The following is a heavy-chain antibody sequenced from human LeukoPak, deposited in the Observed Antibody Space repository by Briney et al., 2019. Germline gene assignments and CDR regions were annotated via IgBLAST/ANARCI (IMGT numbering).Heavy chain of an antibody. V-gene: IGHV4-59*08. CDR3: ARQEGSAAGTIDY. CDR2: IYYSGST. Sequence: SETLSLTCTVSGGSISSYYWSWIRQPPGKGLEWIGYIYYSGSTNYNPSLKSRVTISVDTSKNQFSLKLSSVTAADTAVYYCARQEGSAAGTIDYWGQGTLVTVS. D-gene: IGHD6-13*01. J-gene: IGHJ4*02. CDR1: GGSISSYY.